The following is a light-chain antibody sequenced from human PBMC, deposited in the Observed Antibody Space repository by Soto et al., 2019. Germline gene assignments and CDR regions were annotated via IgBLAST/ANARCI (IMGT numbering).Light chain of an antibody. Sequence: QAVVTQPPSASGTPGQMVTISSSGSSSNIGTNYVFWYQQLPGTAPKLLIYGNNQRPSGVPDRFSGSRSGTSASLAISGLRPEDEADYYCAVWDDSLSGVVFGGGTKLTVL. J-gene: IGLJ3*02. CDR2: GNN. CDR3: AVWDDSLSGVV. V-gene: IGLV1-47*01. CDR1: SSNIGTNY.